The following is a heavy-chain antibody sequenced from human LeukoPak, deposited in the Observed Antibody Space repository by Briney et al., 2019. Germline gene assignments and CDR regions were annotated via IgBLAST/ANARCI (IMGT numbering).Heavy chain of an antibody. CDR3: AKDDPGFGQETGH. V-gene: IGHV3-23*01. CDR2: ISGNGGST. Sequence: PGGSLRLSCAASGFTFSAYAMTWVRQAPGKGLEWVSVISGNGGSTYYADSVKGRFTISRDNSENTLYLQMNSLRAEDTAIYYCAKDDPGFGQETGHWGRGTLVTVSS. D-gene: IGHD3-10*01. J-gene: IGHJ4*02. CDR1: GFTFSAYA.